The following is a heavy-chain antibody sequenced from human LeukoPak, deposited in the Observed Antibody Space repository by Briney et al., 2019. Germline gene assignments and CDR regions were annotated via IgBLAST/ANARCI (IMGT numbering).Heavy chain of an antibody. CDR2: IIPIFGTA. J-gene: IGHJ4*02. V-gene: IGHV1-69*01. CDR3: ARGEGTIYSSSTYFDY. D-gene: IGHD6-13*01. Sequence: GASVKVSCKASGDTFSSYAISWVRQAPGQGLEWMGGIIPIFGTANYAQKFQGRVTITADESTSTAYMELSSLRSEDTAVYYCARGEGTIYSSSTYFDYWGQGTLVTVSS. CDR1: GDTFSSYA.